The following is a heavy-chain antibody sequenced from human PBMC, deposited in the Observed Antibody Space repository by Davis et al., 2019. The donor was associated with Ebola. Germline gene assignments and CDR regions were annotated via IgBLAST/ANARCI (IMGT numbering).Heavy chain of an antibody. Sequence: GESLKISCAASGFTFINYEMFWVRQAPGKGLEWVSYISSTGNTIYYADSVKGRFTISRENAKNSLSLQMNSLRAEDTAVYYCARDRLGVGTFDFWGQGTLVTVSS. D-gene: IGHD2-21*01. CDR2: ISSTGNTI. CDR1: GFTFINYE. V-gene: IGHV3-48*03. J-gene: IGHJ4*02. CDR3: ARDRLGVGTFDF.